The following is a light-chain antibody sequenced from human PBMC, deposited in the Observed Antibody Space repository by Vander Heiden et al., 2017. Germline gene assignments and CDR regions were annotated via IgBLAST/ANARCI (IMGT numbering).Light chain of an antibody. CDR3: QSEDRSGTLV. CDR2: KDS. J-gene: IGLJ3*02. Sequence: SHELTQPPSAPVSPGQTARITCSGDALPKQYAYWYQQKQGQAPGRFIEKDSERPSGIPERFSGSSSGTNAMLTISGVQAEDEAYLYCQSEDRSGTLVFGGGNKLTVL. V-gene: IGLV3-25*03. CDR1: ALPKQY.